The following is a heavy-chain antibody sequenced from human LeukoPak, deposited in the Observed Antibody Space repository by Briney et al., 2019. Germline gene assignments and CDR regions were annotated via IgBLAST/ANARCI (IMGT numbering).Heavy chain of an antibody. CDR1: GFTFSSYW. D-gene: IGHD6-6*01. CDR2: IKQDGSEK. J-gene: IGHJ6*03. Sequence: GGSLRLSCAASGFTFSSYWMSWVRQAPGKELEWVANIKQDGSEKYYVDSVKGRFTISRDNAKNSLYLQMNSLRAEDTAVYYCARGLRGIAARRAYYYYMDVWGKGTTVTVSS. CDR3: ARGLRGIAARRAYYYYMDV. V-gene: IGHV3-7*01.